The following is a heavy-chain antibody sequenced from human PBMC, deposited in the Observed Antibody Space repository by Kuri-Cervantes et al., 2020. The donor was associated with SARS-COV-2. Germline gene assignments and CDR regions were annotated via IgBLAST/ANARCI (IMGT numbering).Heavy chain of an antibody. Sequence: SETLSLTCTVSGGSISSYYWSWIRQPAGKGLEWIGRIYTSGSTNYNPSLKSRVTISVDASKNQFSLKLSSVPAADTAVYYCARATYYYDSSGYYSDYWGQGTLVTVSS. D-gene: IGHD3-22*01. CDR3: ARATYYYDSSGYYSDY. CDR1: GGSISSYY. CDR2: IYTSGST. J-gene: IGHJ4*02. V-gene: IGHV4-4*07.